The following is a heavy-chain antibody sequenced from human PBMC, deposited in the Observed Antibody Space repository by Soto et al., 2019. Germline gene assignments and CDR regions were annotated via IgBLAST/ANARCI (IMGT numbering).Heavy chain of an antibody. J-gene: IGHJ4*02. CDR3: ATHRNYHHPFDY. CDR1: GFTFSDYY. CDR2: ISSSSSYT. V-gene: IGHV3-11*06. D-gene: IGHD1-7*01. Sequence: GVLRLSCAASGFTFSDYYMSWIRQAPGKGLEWASYISSSSSYTNYADSVKGRFTISRDNAKNSLYLQMNSLRAEDTAVYYCATHRNYHHPFDYWGQGTLVTVSS.